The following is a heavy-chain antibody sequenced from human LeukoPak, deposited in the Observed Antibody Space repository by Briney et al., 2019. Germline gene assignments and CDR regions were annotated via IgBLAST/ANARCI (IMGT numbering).Heavy chain of an antibody. CDR2: IIPILGIA. D-gene: IGHD5-18*01. CDR3: ARTILIDTAMVIVYYYGMDV. Sequence: GASVKVSCKASGGTFSSYAISWVRQAPGQGLEWMGRIIPILGIANYAQKFQGRVTITADKSTSTAYMELSSLRSEDTAVYYCARTILIDTAMVIVYYYGMDVWGQGTTVTVSS. V-gene: IGHV1-69*04. CDR1: GGTFSSYA. J-gene: IGHJ6*02.